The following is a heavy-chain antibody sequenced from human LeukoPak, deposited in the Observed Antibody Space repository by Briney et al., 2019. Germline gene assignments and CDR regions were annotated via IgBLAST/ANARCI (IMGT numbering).Heavy chain of an antibody. CDR2: ITISDGNT. J-gene: IGHJ4*02. Sequence: QSGGSLRLSCVVSGFTFSNYWMTWVRQAPGKGLEWVSTITISDGNTYYADSVKGRFTVSRDNSKNTLFLQMNSLRAEDTAVYYCAKDGGLWVSAHWGDSWGRGTLVTVSS. CDR1: GFTFSNYW. V-gene: IGHV3-23*01. D-gene: IGHD7-27*01. CDR3: AKDGGLWVSAHWGDS.